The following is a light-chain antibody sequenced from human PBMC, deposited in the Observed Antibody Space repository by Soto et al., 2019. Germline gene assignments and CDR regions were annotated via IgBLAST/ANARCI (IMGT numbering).Light chain of an antibody. J-gene: IGLJ2*01. CDR1: NIGIKD. V-gene: IGLV3-21*01. Sequence: SYELTQPRSVSVAPGQTASISCGGNNIGIKDVYWYQQQPGQAPVLVIYDNRDRPSGIPERFSGSNSGNTATLTISRVEAGDEADYYCQVWDTTSDHPVFGGGTQLTV. CDR2: DNR. CDR3: QVWDTTSDHPV.